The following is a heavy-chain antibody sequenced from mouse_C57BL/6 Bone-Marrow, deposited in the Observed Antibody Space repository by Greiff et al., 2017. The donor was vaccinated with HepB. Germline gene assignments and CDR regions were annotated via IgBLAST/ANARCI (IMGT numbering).Heavy chain of an antibody. CDR2: FHPYNDDT. CDR1: GYTFTTYP. D-gene: IGHD1-1*01. Sequence: VQLQQSGAELVKPGASVKMSCKASGYTFTTYPIEWMKQNHGKSLECIGNFHPYNDDTKYNEKFKGKATLTVEKSSSTVYLELSRLTSDDSAVYYCGILCYGSSPFAYWGQGTLVTVSA. V-gene: IGHV1-47*01. CDR3: GILCYGSSPFAY. J-gene: IGHJ3*01.